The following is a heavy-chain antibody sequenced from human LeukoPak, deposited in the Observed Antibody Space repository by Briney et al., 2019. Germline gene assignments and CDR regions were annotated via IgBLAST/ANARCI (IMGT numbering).Heavy chain of an antibody. CDR2: IKQDGSDK. V-gene: IGHV3-7*01. Sequence: GGSLRLSCAASGFTFSSYWMTWVRQAPRKGLEWVASIKQDGSDKNYVDSVKGRFTISRDNAKNSLYLQMNSLRDEDTAVYYCARTRLSSDCWGQGTLVTVSS. CDR3: ARTRLSSDC. D-gene: IGHD2/OR15-2a*01. J-gene: IGHJ4*02. CDR1: GFTFSSYW.